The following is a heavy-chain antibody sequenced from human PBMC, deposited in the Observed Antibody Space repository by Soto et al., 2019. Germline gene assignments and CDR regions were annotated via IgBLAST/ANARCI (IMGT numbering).Heavy chain of an antibody. Sequence: EVQLVESGGGLVQPGGSLRLSCAGSGFALSSSWMHWVRQDPGKGLVWVSRINFDGSTTDYADSVRGRFTISRDNAKNTLYLEMNSLRVDETAVYHCARGPRGWYGFDYWGKGTLVTVSS. V-gene: IGHV3-74*01. CDR1: GFALSSSW. J-gene: IGHJ4*02. D-gene: IGHD6-19*01. CDR3: ARGPRGWYGFDY. CDR2: INFDGSTT.